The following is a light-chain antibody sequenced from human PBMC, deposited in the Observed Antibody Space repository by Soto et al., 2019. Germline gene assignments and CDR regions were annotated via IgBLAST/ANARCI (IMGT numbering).Light chain of an antibody. CDR2: GAS. V-gene: IGKV3-15*01. J-gene: IGKJ4*01. Sequence: EIVMTQSPATLSLSPGETATLSCRASQSVHSNLAWFQQHPGQAPRLLIYGASSRATGIPVRFSGSGSGTEFTLTISSLQPEDFAVYYCQQYYGALSFGGGTKVEIK. CDR1: QSVHSN. CDR3: QQYYGALS.